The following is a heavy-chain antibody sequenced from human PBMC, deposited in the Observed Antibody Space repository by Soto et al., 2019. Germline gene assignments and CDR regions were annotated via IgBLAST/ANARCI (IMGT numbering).Heavy chain of an antibody. D-gene: IGHD1-26*01. CDR2: IDPADSST. J-gene: IGHJ6*02. CDR1: GYSFTTYW. V-gene: IGHV5-10-1*01. Sequence: GESLKISCHGSGYSFTTYWISWVRQMPGKGLEWMGKIDPADSSTNYSPSFQGHITISVDRSINTAHLQFSSLKAADTAVYYCARLEKWYYNYYGLDVWGQGTMVTVSS. CDR3: ARLEKWYYNYYGLDV.